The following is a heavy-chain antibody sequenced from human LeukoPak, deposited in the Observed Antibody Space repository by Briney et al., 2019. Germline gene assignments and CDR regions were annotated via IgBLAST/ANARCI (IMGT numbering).Heavy chain of an antibody. CDR3: AKAYYDFWSGYLFSY. CDR2: ISGGGGST. V-gene: IGHV3-23*01. D-gene: IGHD3-3*01. Sequence: PGGSLRLSCAASGFTFSSYAMSWVRQAPGKGLEWVSAISGGGGSTYYADSVKGRFTISRDNSKNTLYLQMNSLRAEDTAVYYCAKAYYDFWSGYLFSYWGQGTLVTVSS. CDR1: GFTFSSYA. J-gene: IGHJ4*02.